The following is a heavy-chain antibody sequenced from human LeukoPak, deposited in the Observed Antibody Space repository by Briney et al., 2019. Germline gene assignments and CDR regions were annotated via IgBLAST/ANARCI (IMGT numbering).Heavy chain of an antibody. CDR3: ARAGSIVGATLDFDY. V-gene: IGHV3-20*04. D-gene: IGHD1-26*01. Sequence: GGSLRLSCAASGFTFDDYGRSWVRQAPGKGLEWVSGINWNGGSTGYADSVKGRFTISRDNAKNSLYLQMNSLRAEDTALYYCARAGSIVGATLDFDYWGQGTLVTVSS. CDR1: GFTFDDYG. J-gene: IGHJ4*02. CDR2: INWNGGST.